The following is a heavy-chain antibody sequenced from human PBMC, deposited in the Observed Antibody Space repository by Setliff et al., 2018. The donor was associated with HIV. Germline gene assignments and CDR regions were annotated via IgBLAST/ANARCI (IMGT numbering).Heavy chain of an antibody. CDR3: ATPISITSGSAFDY. D-gene: IGHD2-2*01. V-gene: IGHV5-51*01. CDR1: GYSFISYW. Sequence: LKISCKGSGYSFISYWIGWVRQMPGKGLEWMGIIYPGDSNTKYSPPFQGQVTLSVDKSISTAYLQWSSLKASDTALYYCATPISITSGSAFDYWGQGTLVTVSS. J-gene: IGHJ4*02. CDR2: IYPGDSNT.